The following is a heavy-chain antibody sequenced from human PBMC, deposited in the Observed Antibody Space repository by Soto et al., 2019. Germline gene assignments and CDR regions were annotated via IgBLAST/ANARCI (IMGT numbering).Heavy chain of an antibody. V-gene: IGHV3-23*01. CDR2: STGAGGGT. J-gene: IGHJ6*02. CDR1: GFPFSSYA. CDR3: AKGHSDYQGDYNYYGMDV. Sequence: GGSLRLSCAASGFPFSSYAISWVRQAPGRGLEWVAASTGAGGGTYNLEAVKGRFTVSRDNSKKTVYLQLDGLRAEDTAVYYCAKGHSDYQGDYNYYGMDVWGQGTTVTVSS. D-gene: IGHD6-25*01.